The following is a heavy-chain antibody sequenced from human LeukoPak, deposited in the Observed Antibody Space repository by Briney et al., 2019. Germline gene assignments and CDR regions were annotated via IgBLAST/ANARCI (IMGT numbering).Heavy chain of an antibody. CDR3: AREREYVPPDY. J-gene: IGHJ4*02. Sequence: SETLSLTCTVSGGSISSGDYYWSWIRQPPGKGLEWIGYIYYSGSTYYNPSPKSRVTISVDTSKNQFSLKLSSVTAADTAVYYCAREREYVPPDYWGQGTLVTVSS. CDR2: IYYSGST. V-gene: IGHV4-30-4*08. D-gene: IGHD2/OR15-2a*01. CDR1: GGSISSGDYY.